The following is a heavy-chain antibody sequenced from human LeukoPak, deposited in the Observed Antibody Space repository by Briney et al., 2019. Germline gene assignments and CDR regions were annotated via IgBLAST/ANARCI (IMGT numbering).Heavy chain of an antibody. V-gene: IGHV3-48*03. CDR3: AKEGGYYYDSSGYCDY. CDR2: LSSSGSAF. Sequence: GGSLTLSCEDSGFTFRSYEMNWVRQAPGKGLEWIAYLSSSGSAFSYADSVKGRFTISRDNSKNTLYLQMNSLRAEDTAVYYCAKEGGYYYDSSGYCDYWGQGTLVTVSS. J-gene: IGHJ4*02. D-gene: IGHD3-22*01. CDR1: GFTFRSYE.